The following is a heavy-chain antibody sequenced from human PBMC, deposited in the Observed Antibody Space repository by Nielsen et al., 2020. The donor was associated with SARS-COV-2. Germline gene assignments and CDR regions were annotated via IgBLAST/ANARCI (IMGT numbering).Heavy chain of an antibody. CDR1: SSGGYY. Sequence: SSGGYYWSWIRQHPGKGLEWVSGISWNSGSIGYADSVKGRFTISRDNAKNSLYLQMNSLHQGPIGLPPGTLLQEHLWG. CDR3: TLLQEHL. CDR2: ISWNSGSI. J-gene: IGHJ6*01. V-gene: IGHV3-9*01.